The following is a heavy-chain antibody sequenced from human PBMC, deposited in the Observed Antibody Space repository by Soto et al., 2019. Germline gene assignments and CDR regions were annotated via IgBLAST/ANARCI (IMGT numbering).Heavy chain of an antibody. V-gene: IGHV1-2*04. D-gene: IGHD3-3*01. Sequence: ASVKVSCKASGYTFTGYYMHWVRQAPGQGLEWIGWINPNSGGTNYAQKFQGWVTMTRDTSISTAYMELSRLRSDDTAVYYCARVPITIFGVVPSSYGMDVWGQGTTVTVSS. CDR3: ARVPITIFGVVPSSYGMDV. CDR1: GYTFTGYY. CDR2: INPNSGGT. J-gene: IGHJ6*02.